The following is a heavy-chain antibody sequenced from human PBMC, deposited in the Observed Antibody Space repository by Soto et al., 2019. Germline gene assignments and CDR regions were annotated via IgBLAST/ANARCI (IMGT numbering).Heavy chain of an antibody. D-gene: IGHD2-2*02. CDR1: GFTFSSYS. CDR2: ISSSSSTI. CDR3: ARDTIPSESYGMDV. Sequence: GGSLRLSCAASGFTFSSYSMNWVRQAPGKGLEWVSYISSSSSTIYYADSVKGRFTISRDNAKNSLYLQMNSLRDEDTAVYYCARDTIPSESYGMDVWGQGTTVTVSS. V-gene: IGHV3-48*02. J-gene: IGHJ6*02.